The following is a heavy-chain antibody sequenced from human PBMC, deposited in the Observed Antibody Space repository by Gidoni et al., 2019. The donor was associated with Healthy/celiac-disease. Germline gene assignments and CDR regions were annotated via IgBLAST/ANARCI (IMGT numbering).Heavy chain of an antibody. J-gene: IGHJ4*02. Sequence: EVQLVESGGGLVQPGSSLRLPCPPSGFTLDVYAMNWVRQAPAKGLEWVSGISWNSGSIGYADSVKGRFTISRDNAKNSLYLQMNSLRAEDTALYYCAKDDVGYSYGYAFDYWGQGTLVTVSS. V-gene: IGHV3-9*01. CDR2: ISWNSGSI. CDR1: GFTLDVYA. D-gene: IGHD5-18*01. CDR3: AKDDVGYSYGYAFDY.